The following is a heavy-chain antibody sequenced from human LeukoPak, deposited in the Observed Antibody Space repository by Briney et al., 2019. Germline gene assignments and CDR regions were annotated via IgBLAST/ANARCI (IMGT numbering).Heavy chain of an antibody. CDR2: INKDGIEK. CDR1: GFTFSSYW. Sequence: GGSLRLSCAASGFTFSSYWMSWVRQAPGKGLEWVANINKDGIEKYYADSVKGRFTISRDVTISRDNAKNSLYLQMNSLRAEDTAVYYCARDSSPYYYYYMDVWGKGTTVTVSS. D-gene: IGHD6-19*01. CDR3: ARDSSPYYYYYMDV. V-gene: IGHV3-7*01. J-gene: IGHJ6*03.